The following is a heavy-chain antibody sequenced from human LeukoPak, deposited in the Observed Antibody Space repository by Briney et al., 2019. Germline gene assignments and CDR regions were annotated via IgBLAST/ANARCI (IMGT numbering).Heavy chain of an antibody. V-gene: IGHV3-15*01. CDR1: GFTFKNAW. Sequence: GGSLRLSCAASGFTFKNAWMSWVRQAPGKGLKWVGRIKSKTDGGTTHYAAAVKGRFTISRDDSKNTLYVQMNSLKTEDTAVYYCTTVSQRLVRSSDASDIWGQGTMVTVSS. CDR3: TTVSQRLVRSSDASDI. CDR2: IKSKTDGGTT. D-gene: IGHD3-9*01. J-gene: IGHJ3*02.